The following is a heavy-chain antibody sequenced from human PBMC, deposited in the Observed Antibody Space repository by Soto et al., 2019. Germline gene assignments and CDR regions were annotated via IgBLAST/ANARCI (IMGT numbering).Heavy chain of an antibody. CDR2: ISAYNGNT. CDR3: AMVDVYVTPSPQDV. D-gene: IGHD3-16*01. V-gene: IGHV1-18*01. CDR1: GYSFTSYG. J-gene: IGHJ6*02. Sequence: ASVKVSCKASGYSFTSYGINWVRQAPGQGLEWMGWISAYNGNTNYAQNLQGRVTLTTDTSTSTAYMELTSLRSNDTAIYYCAMVDVYVTPSPQDVWGQGTTVTVSS.